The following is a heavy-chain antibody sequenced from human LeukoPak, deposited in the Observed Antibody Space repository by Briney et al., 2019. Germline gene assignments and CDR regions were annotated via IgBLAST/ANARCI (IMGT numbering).Heavy chain of an antibody. V-gene: IGHV3-49*03. D-gene: IGHD2-2*01. J-gene: IGHJ2*01. CDR3: TRALGYCSSTSCYLGEAGVNGWYFDL. Sequence: GGSLRLSCTASGFTFGDYAMSWFRQAPGKGLEWVGFIRSKAYGGTTEYAASVKGRFTISRDDSKSIAYLQMNSLKTEDTAVYYCTRALGYCSSTSCYLGEAGVNGWYFDLWGRGTLVTVSS. CDR2: IRSKAYGGTT. CDR1: GFTFGDYA.